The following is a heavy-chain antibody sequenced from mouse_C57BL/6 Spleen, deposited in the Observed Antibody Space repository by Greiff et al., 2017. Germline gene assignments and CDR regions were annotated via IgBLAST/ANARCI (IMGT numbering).Heavy chain of an antibody. CDR2: IYPSDSET. CDR3: ARKFFDYFAMDY. J-gene: IGHJ4*01. CDR1: GYTFTSYW. Sequence: QVQLQQPGAELVRPGSSVKLSCKASGYTFTSYWMDWVKQRPGQGLEWIGNIYPSDSETHYNQKFKDKATLTVDKSSSTAYMQLSSLTSEDSSVYSCARKFFDYFAMDYWGHAPSVTFSS. V-gene: IGHV1-61*01.